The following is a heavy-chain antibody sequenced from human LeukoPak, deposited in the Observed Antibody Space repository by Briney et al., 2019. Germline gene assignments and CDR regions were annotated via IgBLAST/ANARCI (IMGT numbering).Heavy chain of an antibody. J-gene: IGHJ4*02. D-gene: IGHD4-23*01. V-gene: IGHV4-59*01. Sequence: SETLSLTCTVSGDSISGYYWSWIRLPPGKGLEWIGYIYYTGSTNYNPSLESRVTISVDTSKNQFSLKLSSVTAADTAVYYCARGVGVTPKFDYWGQGTLVTVSS. CDR2: IYYTGST. CDR3: ARGVGVTPKFDY. CDR1: GDSISGYY.